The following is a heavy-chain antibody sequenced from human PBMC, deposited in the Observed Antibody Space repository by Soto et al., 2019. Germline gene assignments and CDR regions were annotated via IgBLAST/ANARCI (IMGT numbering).Heavy chain of an antibody. CDR1: GFTFGNFG. V-gene: IGHV3-33*01. Sequence: QVQLVESGGGVVQSGGSLRLSCAASGFTFGNFGIHWVRQAPGKGLEWVAFIWHDGSNQYYTDSVKGRFTISRENSRNTVSLQMNSLGGEDTAVYHCARDYPWYIDLWGRGTLVTVSS. CDR2: IWHDGSNQ. J-gene: IGHJ2*01. CDR3: ARDYPWYIDL.